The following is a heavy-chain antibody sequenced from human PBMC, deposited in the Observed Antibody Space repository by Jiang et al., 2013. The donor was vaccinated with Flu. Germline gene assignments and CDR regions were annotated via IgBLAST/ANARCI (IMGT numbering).Heavy chain of an antibody. J-gene: IGHJ4*02. Sequence: GAEVKKPGSSVKVSCKASGDTFSNAISWVRQAPGQGLEWMGGIIPIFDTTNYAQKFQGRVTITADKSTSTAYMELSSLRSEDTAVYYCARGHYTGYDYGLGFDYVGPGNLVTVSS. CDR3: ARGHYTGYDYGLGFDY. CDR1: GDTFSNA. D-gene: IGHD5-12*01. CDR2: IIPIFDTT. V-gene: IGHV1-69*06.